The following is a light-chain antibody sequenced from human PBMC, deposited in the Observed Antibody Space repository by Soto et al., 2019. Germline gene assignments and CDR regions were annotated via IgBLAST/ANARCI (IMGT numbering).Light chain of an antibody. CDR3: CSFAGNYIYV. CDR2: DVS. V-gene: IGLV2-11*01. CDR1: SSDVGGHNY. J-gene: IGLJ1*01. Sequence: QSVLTQPRSVSGSPGQSVTISCTGTSSDVGGHNYVSWYLQHPGKAPKVMIYDVSKRPSGVPDRFSGSKSGNTASLTISGLQSEDEADYYCCSFAGNYIYVFGTGTKVTV.